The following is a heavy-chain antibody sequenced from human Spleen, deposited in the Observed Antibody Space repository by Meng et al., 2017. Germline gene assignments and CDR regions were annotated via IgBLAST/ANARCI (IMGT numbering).Heavy chain of an antibody. J-gene: IGHJ4*02. D-gene: IGHD4-11*01. V-gene: IGHV4-31*03. CDR2: INHSGST. CDR3: ARGPTTMAHDFDY. Sequence: QGQLTASGPGLVKPSPTLALTCTASGGSISGGGYYWSWIRQHPGKGLEWIGEINHSGSTNYNPSLESRATISVDTSQNNLSLKLSSVTAADSAVYYCARGPTTMAHDFDYWGQGTLVTVSS. CDR1: GGSISGGGYY.